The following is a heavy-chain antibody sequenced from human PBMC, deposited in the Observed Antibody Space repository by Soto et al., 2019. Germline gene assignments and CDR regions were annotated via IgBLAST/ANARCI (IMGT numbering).Heavy chain of an antibody. J-gene: IGHJ3*02. CDR2: ISSSSSYI. Sequence: EVQLVESGGGLVKPGGSLRLSCAASGFTFSSYSMNWVRQAPGKGLEWVSSISSSSSYIYYADSVKGRFTISRDNAKNSLYLQMNSLRAEDTAVYYCASQEDNSGSYLGDDDAFDIWGQGTMVTVSS. D-gene: IGHD1-26*01. CDR3: ASQEDNSGSYLGDDDAFDI. V-gene: IGHV3-21*01. CDR1: GFTFSSYS.